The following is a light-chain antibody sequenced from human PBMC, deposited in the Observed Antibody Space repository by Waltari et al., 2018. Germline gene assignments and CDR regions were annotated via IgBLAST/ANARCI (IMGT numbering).Light chain of an antibody. Sequence: SSELTQDPAVSVALGQTVRISCQGDSLRSYYASWYQQKPGQAPILVLFGKNNRPSGIPGRSAGSNSGNTASLTITGAQAEDEAVYYGHSRDSSGNPVVFGGGTKLTVL. V-gene: IGLV3-19*01. J-gene: IGLJ2*01. CDR3: HSRDSSGNPVV. CDR2: GKN. CDR1: SLRSYY.